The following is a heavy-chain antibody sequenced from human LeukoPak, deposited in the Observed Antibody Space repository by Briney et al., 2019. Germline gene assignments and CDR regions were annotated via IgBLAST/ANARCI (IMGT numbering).Heavy chain of an antibody. Sequence: ASVKVSCKASGYTFTGYYMHWVRQAPGQGLEWMGWINPNSGGTKYAQKFQGRVTMTRDTSISTAYMELSRLRSDDTAVYYCAQTTDLTNWFDPWGQGTLVTVSS. D-gene: IGHD4-17*01. V-gene: IGHV1-2*02. CDR2: INPNSGGT. J-gene: IGHJ5*02. CDR3: AQTTDLTNWFDP. CDR1: GYTFTGYY.